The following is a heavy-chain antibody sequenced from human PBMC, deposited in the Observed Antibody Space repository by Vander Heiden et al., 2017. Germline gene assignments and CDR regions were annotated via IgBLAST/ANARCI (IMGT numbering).Heavy chain of an antibody. CDR3: ASRPYGYCSSTSCHPLDY. CDR2: INHSGST. Sequence: QVQLQQWGAGLLKPSETLSLTCAVYGGSFSGYYWSWIRQPPGKGLEWIGEINHSGSTNYNPSLKSRVTISVDTSKNQFSLKLSSVTAADTAVYYCASRPYGYCSSTSCHPLDYWGQGTRGTVAS. J-gene: IGHJ4*02. D-gene: IGHD2-2*01. CDR1: GGSFSGYY. V-gene: IGHV4-34*01.